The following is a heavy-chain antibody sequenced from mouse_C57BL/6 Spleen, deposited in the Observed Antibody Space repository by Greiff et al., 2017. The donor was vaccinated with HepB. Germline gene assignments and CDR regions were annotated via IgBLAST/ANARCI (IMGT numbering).Heavy chain of an antibody. V-gene: IGHV5-4*01. CDR2: ISDGGSYT. Sequence: DVHLVESGGGLVKPGGSLKLSCAASGFTFSSYAMSWVRQTPEKRLEWVATISDGGSYTYYPDNVKGRFTISRDNAKNNLYLQLSHLKSEDTAMYYCARDPSNYFDYWGQGTTLTVSS. J-gene: IGHJ2*01. CDR1: GFTFSSYA. CDR3: ARDPSNYFDY.